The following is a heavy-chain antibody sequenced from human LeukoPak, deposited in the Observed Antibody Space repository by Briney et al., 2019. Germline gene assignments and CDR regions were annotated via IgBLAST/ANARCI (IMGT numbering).Heavy chain of an antibody. V-gene: IGHV3-23*01. CDR1: GFTFRSYA. CDR3: AKLLGGRVSTSPYFDY. CDR2: VSGSGGTA. D-gene: IGHD3-16*01. J-gene: IGHJ4*02. Sequence: PGGSLRLSCAASGFTFRSYAMSWVRQAPGKGLEWVSSVSGSGGTAFYADSVKGRFTISRDDSKNTLYLQMGSLRAEDTAVYYCAKLLGGRVSTSPYFDYWGQGTLLSVPS.